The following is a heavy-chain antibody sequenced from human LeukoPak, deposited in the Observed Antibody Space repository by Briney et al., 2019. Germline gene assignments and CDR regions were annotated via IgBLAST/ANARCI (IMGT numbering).Heavy chain of an antibody. D-gene: IGHD5-12*01. CDR1: GFTVSSNY. CDR3: ARALRLNWFDP. V-gene: IGHV3-66*01. CDR2: IYSGGST. Sequence: GGSLRLSCAASGFTVSSNYMSWVRQAPGKGLEWVSVIYSGGSTYYADSVKGRFTISRDNAKNSLYLQMNSLRAEDTAVYYCARALRLNWFDPWGQGTLVTVSS. J-gene: IGHJ5*02.